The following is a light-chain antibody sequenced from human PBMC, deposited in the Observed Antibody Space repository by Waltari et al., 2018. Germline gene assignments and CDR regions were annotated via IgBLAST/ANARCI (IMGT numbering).Light chain of an antibody. CDR2: VAS. CDR1: QTLNSY. CDR3: QQSYSIPRT. J-gene: IGKJ1*01. V-gene: IGKV1-39*01. Sequence: DIQMIQSPSSLSASVGDRVTITCRASQTLNSYLNWYQQKPGESPNLLIYVASNLQCGVPARFSATESGTDFTLTISSLQPDDFATYYCQQSYSIPRTFGQGTRVDIK.